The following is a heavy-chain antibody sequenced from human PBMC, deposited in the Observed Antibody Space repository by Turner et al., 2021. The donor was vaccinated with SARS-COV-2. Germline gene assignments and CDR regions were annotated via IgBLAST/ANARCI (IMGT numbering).Heavy chain of an antibody. V-gene: IGHV3-15*01. CDR3: TTDIGPITIFGVATRYGMDV. Sequence: EVQLVESGGGLVKPGGSLRLSCAASGFNFSNAWMSWVRQAPGKGLEWVGRIKSKTEGGTTDYAAPVKGRFTISRDDSKNTVYLQMNSLKTEDTAVYYCTTDIGPITIFGVATRYGMDVWGQGTTVTVS. D-gene: IGHD3-3*01. J-gene: IGHJ6*02. CDR1: GFNFSNAW. CDR2: IKSKTEGGTT.